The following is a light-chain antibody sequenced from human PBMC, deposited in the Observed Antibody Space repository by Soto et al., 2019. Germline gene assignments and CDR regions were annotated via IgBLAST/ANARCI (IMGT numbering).Light chain of an antibody. Sequence: QSALTQPASVSGSPGQSVTISCTGTSSDVGGYNYASWYQQHPGKAPKLMIYEVSNRPSGVSNRFSGSKSGNTASLTISGLQAEDEADYYCCSYTSSSTLVFGGGTKLTVL. CDR3: CSYTSSSTLV. CDR1: SSDVGGYNY. V-gene: IGLV2-14*01. CDR2: EVS. J-gene: IGLJ2*01.